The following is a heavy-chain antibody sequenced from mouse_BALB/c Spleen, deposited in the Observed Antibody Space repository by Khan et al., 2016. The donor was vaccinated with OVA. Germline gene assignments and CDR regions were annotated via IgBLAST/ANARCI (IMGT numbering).Heavy chain of an antibody. V-gene: IGHV3-2*02. J-gene: IGHJ1*01. CDR3: ARRYYYGHWYFDV. CDR1: GYSITSDYA. Sequence: QLKESGPGLVKPSQSLSLTCTVTGYSITSDYAWNWIRQFPGNKLEWLAYISYSGSTSYNPSLNSRISITRDTSKNPSFLQLNSVTTDDTATYYCARRYYYGHWYFDVWGAGTTVTVSS. CDR2: ISYSGST. D-gene: IGHD1-1*01.